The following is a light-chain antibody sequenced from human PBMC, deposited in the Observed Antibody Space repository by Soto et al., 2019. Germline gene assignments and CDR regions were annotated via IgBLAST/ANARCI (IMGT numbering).Light chain of an antibody. CDR3: QQTYSTPQP. CDR1: QDIGTW. V-gene: IGKV1-39*01. J-gene: IGKJ5*01. Sequence: DIQMTQSPSTLSASVGDRVTITCRASQDIGTWLAWYQQKPGKAPKLLINIASSLQSGVPSRFSGSGSGTDFTLTISNVQPEDFATYYCQQTYSTPQPFGQGTRLEIK. CDR2: IAS.